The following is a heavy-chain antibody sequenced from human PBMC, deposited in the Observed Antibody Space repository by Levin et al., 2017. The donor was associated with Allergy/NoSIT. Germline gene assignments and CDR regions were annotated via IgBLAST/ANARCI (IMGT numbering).Heavy chain of an antibody. Sequence: SETLSLTCTVSGGSISSYYWSWIRQPPGKGLEWIGYIYYSGSTNYNPSLKSRVTISVDTSKNQFSLKLSSVTAADTAVYYCARHGQAAAGHTPTSINYYYYYMDVWGKGTTVTVSS. D-gene: IGHD6-13*01. CDR1: GGSISSYY. CDR2: IYYSGST. V-gene: IGHV4-59*08. J-gene: IGHJ6*03. CDR3: ARHGQAAAGHTPTSINYYYYYMDV.